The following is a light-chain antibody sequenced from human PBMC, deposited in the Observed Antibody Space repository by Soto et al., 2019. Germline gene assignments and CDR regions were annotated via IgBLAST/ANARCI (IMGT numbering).Light chain of an antibody. CDR3: QQSDYYSPWT. V-gene: IGKV1-5*01. CDR1: QSTSSY. CDR2: DVS. Sequence: DIQMTQSPSTLSASVGDRVTITCRASQSTSSYLAWYQQKPGKAPKILIYDVSSLHSGVPSRFSGSGSGTEFNPTISSLQPQDFATYYCQQSDYYSPWTFGQGTKVDIK. J-gene: IGKJ1*01.